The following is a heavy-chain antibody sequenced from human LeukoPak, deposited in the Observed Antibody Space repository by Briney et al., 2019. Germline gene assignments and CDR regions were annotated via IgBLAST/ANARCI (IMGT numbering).Heavy chain of an antibody. V-gene: IGHV3-23*01. CDR2: ISGSGGNT. Sequence: GGSLRLSCAASGFSFSSYAMGWVRQAPGKGLEWVYAISGSGGNTYHADSVQGQYTISRDHSKNPLYLQMNSLRAEDTAVYYCAKDHATADSYDSSGYHDNYFDYWGQGTLVTVSS. CDR1: GFSFSSYA. J-gene: IGHJ4*02. D-gene: IGHD3-22*01. CDR3: AKDHATADSYDSSGYHDNYFDY.